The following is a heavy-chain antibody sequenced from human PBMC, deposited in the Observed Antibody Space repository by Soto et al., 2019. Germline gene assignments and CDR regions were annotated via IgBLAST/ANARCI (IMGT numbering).Heavy chain of an antibody. CDR2: IYYSGST. CDR1: GGSISSYY. CDR3: ARSGSSWRGANYYYYGMDV. Sequence: SETLSLTCTVSGGSISSYYWSWIRQPPGKGLEWIGYIYYSGSTNYNPSLKSRVTISVDTSKNQFSLKLSSVTAADTAVYYCARSGSSWRGANYYYYGMDVWGQGTTVTVSS. V-gene: IGHV4-59*01. D-gene: IGHD6-13*01. J-gene: IGHJ6*02.